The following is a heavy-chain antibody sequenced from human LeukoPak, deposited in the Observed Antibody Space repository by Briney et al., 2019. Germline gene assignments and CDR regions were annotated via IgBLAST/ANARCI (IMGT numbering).Heavy chain of an antibody. J-gene: IGHJ5*02. CDR1: GYTLTELS. Sequence: ASVKVSCKVSGYTLTELSMHWVRQAPGKGLEWMGGFDPEDGETIYAQKFQGRVTITADESTSTAYMELSSLRSEDTAVYYCARDDVLVAYNWFDPWGQGTLVTVSS. CDR3: ARDDVLVAYNWFDP. V-gene: IGHV1-24*01. CDR2: FDPEDGET. D-gene: IGHD2-8*02.